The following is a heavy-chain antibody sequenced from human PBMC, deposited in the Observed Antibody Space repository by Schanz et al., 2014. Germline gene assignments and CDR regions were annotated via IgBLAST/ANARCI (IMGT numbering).Heavy chain of an antibody. J-gene: IGHJ4*02. CDR2: ISSSSSTI. D-gene: IGHD6-19*01. CDR3: AKDHPSSGWPAFDV. CDR1: GFIFSAYT. V-gene: IGHV3-48*04. Sequence: EVQLVESGGGLIQPGGSLRLSCAASGFIFSAYTMNWVRQAPGKGLEWVSYISSSSSTIYYADSVKGRFTISRDNGKNSLYLQMNSLRAEDTAVYYCAKDHPSSGWPAFDVWGQGTQVTVSS.